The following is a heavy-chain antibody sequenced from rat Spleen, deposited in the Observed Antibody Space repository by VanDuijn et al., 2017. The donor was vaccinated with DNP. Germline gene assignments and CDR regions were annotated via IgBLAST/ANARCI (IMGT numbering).Heavy chain of an antibody. CDR1: EFTFSDYN. CDR3: ATGVYGGYEDWFAY. CDR2: IIYDGSRT. Sequence: EVQLVESGGGLVQPGRSLKLSCAASEFTFSDYNMAWVRQAPKKGLEWVATIIYDGSRTYYRDSVKGRFTISRDNAKDTQYLQMDSLRSEDTATYYCATGVYGGYEDWFAYWGQGTLVTVSS. J-gene: IGHJ3*01. V-gene: IGHV5S10*01. D-gene: IGHD1-11*01.